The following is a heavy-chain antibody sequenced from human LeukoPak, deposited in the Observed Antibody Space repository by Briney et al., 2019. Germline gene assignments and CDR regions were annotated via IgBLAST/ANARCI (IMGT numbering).Heavy chain of an antibody. V-gene: IGHV4-34*01. D-gene: IGHD2-2*01. CDR3: ARGNRRSRYCSSTSCSRAGWFDP. CDR1: GGSFSGYY. Sequence: PETLSFTCAVYGGSFSGYYWSWIRQPPGKGLEWIGEINHSGSTNYNPSLKSRVTISVDTSKNQFSLKLSSVTAADTAVYYCARGNRRSRYCSSTSCSRAGWFDPWGQGTLVTVSS. CDR2: INHSGST. J-gene: IGHJ5*02.